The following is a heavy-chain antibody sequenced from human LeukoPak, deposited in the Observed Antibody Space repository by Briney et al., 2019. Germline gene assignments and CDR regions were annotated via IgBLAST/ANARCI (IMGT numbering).Heavy chain of an antibody. Sequence: GGSLRLSCAASGFTFSSYSMNWVRQAPGKGLEWVSYISSSSSTIYYADSVKGRFTISRDNSKNILFVQMNSLKPEDTAVYYCARARPVQPAAIRASKPYDAFDIWGQGTMVTVSS. CDR3: ARARPVQPAAIRASKPYDAFDI. CDR2: ISSSSSTI. J-gene: IGHJ3*02. CDR1: GFTFSSYS. V-gene: IGHV3-48*01. D-gene: IGHD2-2*02.